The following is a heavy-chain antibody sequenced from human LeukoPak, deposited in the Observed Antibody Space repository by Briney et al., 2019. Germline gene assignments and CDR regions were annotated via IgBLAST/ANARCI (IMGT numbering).Heavy chain of an antibody. CDR2: IYHSGTT. Sequence: SETLSLTCTVSGGSISSFYWSWLRQPPGKGLEWIGYIYHSGTTYYNPSLKSRVTISVDTSKNQFSLKLSSVTAADTAEYYCARVLASDSDYYYYGMDVWGQGTTVTVSS. V-gene: IGHV4-59*01. CDR1: GGSISSFY. D-gene: IGHD2-15*01. J-gene: IGHJ6*02. CDR3: ARVLASDSDYYYYGMDV.